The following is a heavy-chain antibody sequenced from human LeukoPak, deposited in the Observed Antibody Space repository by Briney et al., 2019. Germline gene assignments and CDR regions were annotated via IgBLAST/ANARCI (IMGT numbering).Heavy chain of an antibody. CDR2: IIPAVGIA. J-gene: IGHJ5*02. Sequence: SVKVSCKASGGTFNSYNINWVRQTPGQGLQWMGRIIPAVGIANYAQMFQGRVTITADRSTSTAYMELSSLRSDDTAVYYCAAEGYGDYANNWFDPWGQGTLVTVSS. V-gene: IGHV1-69*02. CDR3: AAEGYGDYANNWFDP. CDR1: GGTFNSYN. D-gene: IGHD4-17*01.